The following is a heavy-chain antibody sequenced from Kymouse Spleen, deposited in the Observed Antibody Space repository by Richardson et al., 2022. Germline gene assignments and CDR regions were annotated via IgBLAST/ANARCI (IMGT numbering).Heavy chain of an antibody. CDR2: INHSGST. V-gene: IGHV4-34*01. J-gene: IGHJ4*02. CDR1: GGSFSGYY. CDR3: ARKQIAVASPFDY. Sequence: QVQLQQWGAGLLKPSETLSLTCAVYGGSFSGYYWSWIRQPPGKGLEWIGEINHSGSTNYNPSLKSRVTISVDTSKNQFSLKLSSVTAADTAVYYCARKQIAVASPFDYWGQGTLVTVSS. D-gene: IGHD6-19*01.